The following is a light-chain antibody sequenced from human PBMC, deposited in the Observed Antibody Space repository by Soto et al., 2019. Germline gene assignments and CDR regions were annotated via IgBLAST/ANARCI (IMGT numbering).Light chain of an antibody. CDR1: QSVFSN. V-gene: IGKV3-15*01. Sequence: EIVVTQSPATLSVSPGERATLSCRASQSVFSNLAWYQQKPGQPPRLLIYGASTRATGIPGRFSGSGSGTEFTLTIRSLQSEDFAVYYCHQYNDWPPWTFGQGTKVE. CDR2: GAS. J-gene: IGKJ1*01. CDR3: HQYNDWPPWT.